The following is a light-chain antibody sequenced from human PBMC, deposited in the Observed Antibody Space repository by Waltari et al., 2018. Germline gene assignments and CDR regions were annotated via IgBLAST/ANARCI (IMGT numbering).Light chain of an antibody. J-gene: IGKJ1*01. CDR2: AAS. Sequence: DIQMTQSPSSLSASVGDRVTITCRASQTITNYLNWYQQKPRKAPKLLIYAASTLQSGVPSRFSGSGSGTDFTLTISSLQPEDSATYYCQQGYSKRTFGLGTKVEIK. V-gene: IGKV1-39*01. CDR3: QQGYSKRT. CDR1: QTITNY.